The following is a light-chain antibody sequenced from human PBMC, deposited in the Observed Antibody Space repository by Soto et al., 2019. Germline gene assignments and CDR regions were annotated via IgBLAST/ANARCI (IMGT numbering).Light chain of an antibody. CDR3: QQSYSTPWT. J-gene: IGKJ1*01. Sequence: DIQMTQSPSTLSASVGDSVTITCRASLTISTYLNWYQQKPGTVPKLLVYGASSLQKGVPSRFSGSGSRTHFALTISNLQPEDFATYYCQQSYSTPWTFGQGTRVESK. CDR2: GAS. V-gene: IGKV1-39*01. CDR1: LTISTY.